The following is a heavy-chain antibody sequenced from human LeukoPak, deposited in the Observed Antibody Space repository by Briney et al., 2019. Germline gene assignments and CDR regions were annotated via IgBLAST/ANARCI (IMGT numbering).Heavy chain of an antibody. V-gene: IGHV1-18*01. CDR1: GYTFTSYG. CDR2: ISAYNGNT. J-gene: IGHJ3*02. Sequence: ASVKVSCKASGYTFTSYGISWVRQAPGQGLEWMGWISAYNGNTNYAQKLQGRVTMTTDTSTSTAYMELRSLRSDDAAVYYCARDHRPGYSSGWYFGAFDIWGQGTMVTVSS. D-gene: IGHD6-19*01. CDR3: ARDHRPGYSSGWYFGAFDI.